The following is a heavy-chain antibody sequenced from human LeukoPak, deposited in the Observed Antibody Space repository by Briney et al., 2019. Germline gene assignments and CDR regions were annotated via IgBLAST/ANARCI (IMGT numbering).Heavy chain of an antibody. CDR3: ARGNTYFDY. V-gene: IGHV3-48*03. D-gene: IGHD3-10*01. Sequence: PGGSLRLSCAASGFTFRSYEMNWVRQAPGKGLEWVSFISTGDSTISYADSVKGRFTISRDNAKNSLFLQMSSLRAEDTAVYYCARGNTYFDYWGQGTLVTVSS. CDR1: GFTFRSYE. CDR2: ISTGDSTI. J-gene: IGHJ4*02.